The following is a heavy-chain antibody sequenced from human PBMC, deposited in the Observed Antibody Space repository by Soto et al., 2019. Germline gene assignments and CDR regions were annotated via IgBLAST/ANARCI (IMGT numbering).Heavy chain of an antibody. D-gene: IGHD5-12*01. J-gene: IGHJ3*02. Sequence: GGSLRLSCAASGFTFDDYAMHWVRQAPGKGLEWVSGISWNSGSIGYADSVKGRFTISRDNAKNSLYLQMNSLRAEDTALYYCAKDFNESPKLSRVEMATIPEAFDIWGQGTMVTVSS. CDR3: AKDFNESPKLSRVEMATIPEAFDI. V-gene: IGHV3-9*01. CDR1: GFTFDDYA. CDR2: ISWNSGSI.